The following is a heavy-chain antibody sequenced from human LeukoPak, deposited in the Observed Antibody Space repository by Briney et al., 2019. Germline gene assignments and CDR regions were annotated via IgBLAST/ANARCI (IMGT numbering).Heavy chain of an antibody. CDR3: ARISRDGYNFAAFDI. D-gene: IGHD5-24*01. CDR1: GYTFTSYG. CDR2: INPNSGGT. V-gene: IGHV1-2*02. J-gene: IGHJ3*02. Sequence: ASVKVSCKASGYTFTSYGISWVRQAPGQGLEWMGWINPNSGGTNYAQKFQGRVTMTRDTSISTAYMELSRLRSDDTAVYYCARISRDGYNFAAFDIWGQGTMVTVSS.